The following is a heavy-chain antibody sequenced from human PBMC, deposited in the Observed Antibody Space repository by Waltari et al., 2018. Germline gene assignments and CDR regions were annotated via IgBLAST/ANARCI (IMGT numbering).Heavy chain of an antibody. J-gene: IGHJ1*01. CDR1: GGSISTNYK. CDR2: MQYRGIS. CDR3: GRIAVGDDGGYFQH. D-gene: IGHD4-17*01. V-gene: IGHV4-39*01. Sequence: QLQLQEWGPGLVKPSETLSLTCTVSGGSISTNYKWGWIRQHPGKGSEWMGNMQYRGISIYNPTLESRVNISLEPSKNQVSVRLSSVGAADTAVYFCGRIAVGDDGGYFQHWGQGTLVTVSS.